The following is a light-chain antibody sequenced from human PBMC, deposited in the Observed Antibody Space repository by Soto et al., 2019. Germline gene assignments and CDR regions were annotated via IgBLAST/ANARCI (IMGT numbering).Light chain of an antibody. J-gene: IGLJ3*02. V-gene: IGLV2-8*01. CDR1: SSDVGAYNS. CDR2: EVN. Sequence: QSALTQPPSASGSPGQSVTISCTGTSSDVGAYNSVSWYQHHPGKAPKLIIYEVNKGPSGVPDRFSGSKSGNTASLTVSGLQAEDEADYYCAAWDDSLSGWVFGGGTKLTVL. CDR3: AAWDDSLSGWV.